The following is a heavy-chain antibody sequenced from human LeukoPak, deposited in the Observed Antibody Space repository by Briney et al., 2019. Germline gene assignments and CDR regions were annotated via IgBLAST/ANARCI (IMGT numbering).Heavy chain of an antibody. J-gene: IGHJ4*02. V-gene: IGHV1-69*05. CDR1: GGTFSSYT. D-gene: IGHD6-19*01. CDR3: AREASSGRSLKGNFDY. CDR2: IIPIFGTA. Sequence: SVKVSCKASGGTFSSYTISWVRQAPGQGLEWMGGIIPIFGTANYAQKFQGRVTITTDESTSTAYMELSSLRSEVTAVYYCAREASSGRSLKGNFDYWGQGTLVTVSS.